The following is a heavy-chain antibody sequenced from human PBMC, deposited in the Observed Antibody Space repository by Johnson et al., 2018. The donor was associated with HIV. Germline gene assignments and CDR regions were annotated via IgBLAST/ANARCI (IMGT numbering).Heavy chain of an antibody. D-gene: IGHD4-23*01. V-gene: IGHV3-13*01. CDR2: IGTAGDT. Sequence: VQLVESGGGLKQPGGSLRLSCAASGFTFSSYDMHWVRQATGKGLEWVSTIGTAGDTYYPGSVKGRFTVSREDANNSLYLQMNSLRAEDTAVYYCAKDPPLATVVTPALWGQGTMVTVSS. CDR1: GFTFSSYD. J-gene: IGHJ3*01. CDR3: AKDPPLATVVTPAL.